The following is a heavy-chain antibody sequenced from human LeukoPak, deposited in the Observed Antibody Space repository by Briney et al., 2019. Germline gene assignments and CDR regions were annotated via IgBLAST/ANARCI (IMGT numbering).Heavy chain of an antibody. Sequence: SVKVSCKASGGTFSSYAISWVRQAPGQGLEWMGRIIPIFGTANYAQKFQGRVTITTDEYTSTAYMELSSLRSEDTAVYYCARGRYSSSWFDYWGQGTLVTVSS. CDR1: GGTFSSYA. D-gene: IGHD6-13*01. CDR3: ARGRYSSSWFDY. V-gene: IGHV1-69*05. CDR2: IIPIFGTA. J-gene: IGHJ4*02.